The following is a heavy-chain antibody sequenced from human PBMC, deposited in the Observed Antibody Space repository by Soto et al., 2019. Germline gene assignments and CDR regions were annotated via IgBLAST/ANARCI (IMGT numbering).Heavy chain of an antibody. CDR1: EGTFKFYT. V-gene: IGHV1-69*02. D-gene: IGHD3-10*01. Sequence: QVQLVQSGAEVKKPGSSVKVSCTASEGTFKFYTINWVRQAPGQGLEWVGRVNPIVGMSNYAQKFQGRVSITADKSTTTASMSLNSLKSEDTAIYYCATSYGSGSTHFDSWGQGTLVTVSS. J-gene: IGHJ4*02. CDR3: ATSYGSGSTHFDS. CDR2: VNPIVGMS.